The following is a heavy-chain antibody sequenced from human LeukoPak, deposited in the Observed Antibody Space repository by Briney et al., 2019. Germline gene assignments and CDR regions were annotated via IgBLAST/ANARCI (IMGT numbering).Heavy chain of an antibody. CDR3: ARQGSSDWYGRY. D-gene: IGHD6-19*01. J-gene: IGHJ4*02. CDR1: GGSISSGSYY. CDR2: IYYSGST. V-gene: IGHV4-39*01. Sequence: PSETLSLTCTVSGGSISSGSYYWGWIRQPPGKGLEWIGSIYYSGSTYYNPSLKSRVTISVDTSKNQFSLKLSSVTAADTAVYYCARQGSSDWYGRYWGQGTLVTVSS.